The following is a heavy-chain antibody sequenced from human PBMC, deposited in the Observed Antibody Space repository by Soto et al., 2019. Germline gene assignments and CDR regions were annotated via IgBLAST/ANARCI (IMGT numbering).Heavy chain of an antibody. CDR3: AKDPNGDYIGGFDM. CDR1: GFTFSSYA. D-gene: IGHD4-4*01. V-gene: IGHV3-30-3*01. J-gene: IGHJ3*02. CDR2: ISYDGSNK. Sequence: PGGSLRLSCAASGFTFSSYAMHWVRQAPGKGLEWVAVISYDGSNKYYADSVKGRFTISRDNSKNTLYLQMNSLRVDDTAVYYCAKDPNGDYIGGFDMLGPGTKVTVSS.